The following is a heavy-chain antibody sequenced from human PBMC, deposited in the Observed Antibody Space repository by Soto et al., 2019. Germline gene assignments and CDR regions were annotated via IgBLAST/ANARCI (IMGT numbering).Heavy chain of an antibody. CDR1: GFTFSSYG. V-gene: IGHV3-33*01. CDR2: IWYDGSNK. D-gene: IGHD3-10*01. Sequence: SLRLSCAASGFTFSSYGMHWVRQAPGKGLEWVAVIWYDGSNKYYADSVKGRFTISRDNSKNTLYLQMNSLRAEDTAVYYCARELLWFGELFPPEYYYYGMDVWGQGTTVTVSS. CDR3: ARELLWFGELFPPEYYYYGMDV. J-gene: IGHJ6*02.